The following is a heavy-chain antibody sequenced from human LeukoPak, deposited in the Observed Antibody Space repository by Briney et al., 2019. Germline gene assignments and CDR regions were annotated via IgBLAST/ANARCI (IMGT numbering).Heavy chain of an antibody. CDR1: GFIMSNNY. CDR3: ARDRDYSGSGSPDS. J-gene: IGHJ4*02. V-gene: IGHV3-66*01. D-gene: IGHD3-10*01. CDR2: IYDGGIT. Sequence: GGSLRLSCAASGFIMSNNYMSWVRQAPGKGPEWVSVIYDGGITYYTDSVKGRFTISRDDSTNTLHLRMNSLRVDDTAVYYCARDRDYSGSGSPDSWGQGTLVTVS.